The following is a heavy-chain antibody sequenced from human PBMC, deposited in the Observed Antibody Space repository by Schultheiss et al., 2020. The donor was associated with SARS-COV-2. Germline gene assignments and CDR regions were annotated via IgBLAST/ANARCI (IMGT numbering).Heavy chain of an antibody. J-gene: IGHJ2*01. V-gene: IGHV3-30*02. CDR3: ARAPNRLPGWPFDL. D-gene: IGHD2-15*01. CDR1: GFTFSSYV. CDR2: IHYDGSNK. Sequence: GGSLRLSCAASGFTFSSYVMHWVRQAPGKGLEWVAFIHYDGSNKYYADSVKGRFTISRDNSKNTLYLQMNSLRAEDTAVYYCARAPNRLPGWPFDLWGRGTLVTVSS.